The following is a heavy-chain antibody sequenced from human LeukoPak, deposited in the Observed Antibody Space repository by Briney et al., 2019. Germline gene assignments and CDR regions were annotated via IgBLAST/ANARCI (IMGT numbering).Heavy chain of an antibody. Sequence: SVKVSCKASGGTFSSYAISWLRQAPGQGLEWMVRIIPIFGTANYAQKFQGRVTITTDESTSTAYMELSSLRSEDTAVYYCASKGYSGYDRGSFFDYWGQGTLVTVSS. D-gene: IGHD5-12*01. J-gene: IGHJ4*02. CDR3: ASKGYSGYDRGSFFDY. CDR1: GGTFSSYA. V-gene: IGHV1-69*05. CDR2: IIPIFGTA.